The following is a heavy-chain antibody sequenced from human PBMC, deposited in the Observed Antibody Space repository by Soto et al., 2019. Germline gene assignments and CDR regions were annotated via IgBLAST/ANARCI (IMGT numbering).Heavy chain of an antibody. J-gene: IGHJ4*02. V-gene: IGHV4-59*01. CDR2: IYYSGST. Sequence: QVQLQESGPGLVKPSETLSLTCTVSGGSISSYYWSWIGQPPGKGLEWIGYIYYSGSTNYNPSLKSRVTISVDTSKNQFSLKLSSVTAADTAVYYCAREYCTNGVCYGYFDYWGQGTLVTVSS. CDR3: AREYCTNGVCYGYFDY. CDR1: GGSISSYY. D-gene: IGHD2-8*01.